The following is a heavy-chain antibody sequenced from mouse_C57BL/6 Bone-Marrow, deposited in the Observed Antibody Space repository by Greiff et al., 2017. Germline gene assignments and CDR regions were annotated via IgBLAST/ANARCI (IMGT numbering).Heavy chain of an antibody. CDR3: ASGGLGWYAIDY. CDR1: GFNIKDYY. CDR2: IDPEDGET. V-gene: IGHV14-2*01. Sequence: EVQLQQSGAELVKPGASVKLSCTASGFNIKDYYMHWVKQRTEQGLEWIGRIDPEDGETKYAPKCQGKATITADTSSNTAYLQLSSLTSEDTAVYYCASGGLGWYAIDYWGQGTSVTVSS. D-gene: IGHD4-1*01. J-gene: IGHJ4*01.